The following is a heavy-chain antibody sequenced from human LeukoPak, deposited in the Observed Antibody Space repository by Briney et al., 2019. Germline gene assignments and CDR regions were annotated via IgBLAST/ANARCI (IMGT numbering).Heavy chain of an antibody. CDR2: IYYSGST. J-gene: IGHJ4*02. V-gene: IGHV4-39*07. CDR3: ASLQNIVGATPLPDY. CDR1: GGSISSSSYY. D-gene: IGHD1-26*01. Sequence: SETLSLTCTVSGGSISSSSYYWGWIRQPPGKGLEWIGSIYYSGSTYYNPSLKSRVTISVDTSKNQFSLKLSSVTAADTAVYYCASLQNIVGATPLPDYWGQGTLVTVSS.